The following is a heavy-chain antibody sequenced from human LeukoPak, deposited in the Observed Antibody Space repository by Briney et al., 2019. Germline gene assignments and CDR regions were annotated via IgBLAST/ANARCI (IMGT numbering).Heavy chain of an antibody. CDR1: GFTFGDYA. J-gene: IGHJ4*02. CDR2: IRSKAYGGTT. D-gene: IGHD6-19*01. Sequence: GGSLRLSCTASGFTFGDYATSWFRQAPGKGLEWVGFIRSKAYGGTTEYAASVKGRFTISRDDSKSIAYLQMNSLKTEDTAVYYCTRGGFSSGWYYFDYWGQGTLVTVSS. CDR3: TRGGFSSGWYYFDY. V-gene: IGHV3-49*03.